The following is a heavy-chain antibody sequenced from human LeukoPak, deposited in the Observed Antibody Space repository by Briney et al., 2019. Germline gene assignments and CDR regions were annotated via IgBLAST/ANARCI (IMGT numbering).Heavy chain of an antibody. Sequence: GGSLRLSCVGSGFTFSSYLMNWVRQAPGKGLEWVSYVSSSSSTIYYADSVKGRFTISRDNAKNSLYLQTNSLRVEDTAVYYCARAQYYSDNTGYYYLHYWGQGTLVTVSS. CDR2: VSSSSSTI. CDR3: ARAQYYSDNTGYYYLHY. CDR1: GFTFSSYL. J-gene: IGHJ4*02. D-gene: IGHD3-22*01. V-gene: IGHV3-48*01.